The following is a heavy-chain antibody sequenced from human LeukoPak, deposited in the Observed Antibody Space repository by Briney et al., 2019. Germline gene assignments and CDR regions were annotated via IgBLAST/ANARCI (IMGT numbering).Heavy chain of an antibody. D-gene: IGHD3-22*01. CDR2: IYYSGST. CDR3: ARRRSYYDSSGYPTDAFDI. CDR1: GGSISSYY. Sequence: SETLSLTCTVPGGSISSYYWSWIRQPPGKGLEWIGYIYYSGSTNYNPSLKSRVTISVDTSKNQFSLKLSSVTAADTAVYYCARRRSYYDSSGYPTDAFDIWGQGTMVTVSS. J-gene: IGHJ3*02. V-gene: IGHV4-59*08.